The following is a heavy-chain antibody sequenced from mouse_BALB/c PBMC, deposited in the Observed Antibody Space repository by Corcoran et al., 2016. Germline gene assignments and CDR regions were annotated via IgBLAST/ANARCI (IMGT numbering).Heavy chain of an antibody. J-gene: IGHJ2*01. D-gene: IGHD4-1*01. CDR2: INPYNGAT. Sequence: EVQLQQSGPELVKPGASVKISCKASGYSFTGYYMHWVKQSHVKSLEWIGRINPYNGATSYNQNFKDKASLTVDKSSSTAYMELHSLTSEDSAVYYCARAGTTYFDYWGQGTTLTVSS. CDR3: ARAGTTYFDY. V-gene: IGHV1-26*01. CDR1: GYSFTGYY.